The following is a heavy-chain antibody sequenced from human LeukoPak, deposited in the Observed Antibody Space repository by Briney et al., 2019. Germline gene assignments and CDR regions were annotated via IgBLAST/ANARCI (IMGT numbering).Heavy chain of an antibody. V-gene: IGHV3-53*01. CDR3: AKDLDIVATITGN. CDR1: GFTVSSNY. J-gene: IGHJ4*02. D-gene: IGHD5-12*01. CDR2: IYSGGTT. Sequence: GGSLSLSCAVSGFTVSSNYMSWVRQAAGKGLEWVSVIYSGGTTFYADSVKGRFTISRDNSKNTLYLQMNSLRADDTAVYYCAKDLDIVATITGNWGQGILVTVSS.